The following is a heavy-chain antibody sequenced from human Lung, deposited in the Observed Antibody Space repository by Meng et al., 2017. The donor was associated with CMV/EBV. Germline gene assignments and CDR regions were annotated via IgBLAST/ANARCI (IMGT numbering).Heavy chain of an antibody. J-gene: IGHJ6*02. CDR3: GKRGDTSGTYAMDV. CDR1: GFTFSSYA. Sequence: GESLKISCAASGFTFSSYAMHWVRQAPGKGLEWVANIRFDGTNKYHADSVKGRFTISRDNSKNTLYLQMNSLRAEETAVYYCGKRGDTSGTYAMDVWGQGTTVTVSS. D-gene: IGHD3-22*01. CDR2: IRFDGTNK. V-gene: IGHV3-30*02.